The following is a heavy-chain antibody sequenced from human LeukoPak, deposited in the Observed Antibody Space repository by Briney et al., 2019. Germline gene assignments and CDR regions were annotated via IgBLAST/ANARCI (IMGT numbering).Heavy chain of an antibody. V-gene: IGHV7-4-1*02. CDR1: GGTFSSYA. CDR3: ARATPGYSSGWYMNWFDP. D-gene: IGHD6-19*01. Sequence: ASVKVSCKASGGTFSSYAISWVRQAPGQGLEWMGWINTNTGNPTYAQGFTGRFVFSLDTSVSTAYLQISSLKAEDTAVYYCARATPGYSSGWYMNWFDPWGQGTLVTVSS. CDR2: INTNTGNP. J-gene: IGHJ5*02.